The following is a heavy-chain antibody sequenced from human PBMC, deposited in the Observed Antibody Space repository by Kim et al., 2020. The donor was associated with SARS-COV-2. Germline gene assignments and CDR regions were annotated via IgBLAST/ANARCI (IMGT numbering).Heavy chain of an antibody. D-gene: IGHD2-15*01. V-gene: IGHV3-21*01. CDR3: TRWTADIVVVVAADDAFDI. CDR2: ISSSSSYI. J-gene: IGHJ3*02. Sequence: GGSLRLSCAASGFTFSSYSMHWVRQAPGKGLEWVSSISSSSSYIYYADSVKGRFTISRDNAKNSLYLQMNSLRAEDTAVYYCTRWTADIVVVVAADDAFDIWGQGIMVTVSS. CDR1: GFTFSSYS.